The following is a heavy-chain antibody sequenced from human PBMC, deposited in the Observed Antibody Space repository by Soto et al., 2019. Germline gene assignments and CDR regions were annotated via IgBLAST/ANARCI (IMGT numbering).Heavy chain of an antibody. CDR1: GYTFTGYY. Sequence: ASVKVSCKASGYTFTGYYMHWVRQAPGQGLEWMGWINPNSGGTSYAQKFQGRVTMTRDTSISTAYMELSRLRSDDTAVYYCARDLDCSGGSCYSFHYWGQGTLVTVSS. V-gene: IGHV1-2*02. CDR2: INPNSGGT. CDR3: ARDLDCSGGSCYSFHY. D-gene: IGHD2-15*01. J-gene: IGHJ4*02.